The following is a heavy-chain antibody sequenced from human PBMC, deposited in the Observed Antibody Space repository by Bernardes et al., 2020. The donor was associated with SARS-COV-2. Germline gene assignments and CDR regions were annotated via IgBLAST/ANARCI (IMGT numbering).Heavy chain of an antibody. CDR2: VREDRKT. J-gene: IGHJ4*02. CDR3: ATLYYYDSSVPPY. Sequence: VREDRKTIYAQKFQGRVTMTEDTSTDTAYMELSSLRSEDTAVYYCATLYYYDSSVPPYWGQGTLVTVSS. D-gene: IGHD3-22*01. V-gene: IGHV1-24*01.